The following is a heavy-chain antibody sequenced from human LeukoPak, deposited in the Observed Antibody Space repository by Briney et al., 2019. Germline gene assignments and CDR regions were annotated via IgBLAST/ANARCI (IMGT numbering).Heavy chain of an antibody. CDR1: GGSFSGYY. J-gene: IGHJ5*02. CDR3: ARGYSSSSFGDWFDP. D-gene: IGHD6-6*01. Sequence: SETLSLTCAVYGGSFSGYYWSWIRQPPGKGLEWIGSIYYSGSTYYNPSLKSRVTISVDTSKNQFSLKLSSVTAADTAVYYCARGYSSSSFGDWFDPWGQGTLVTVSS. V-gene: IGHV4-34*01. CDR2: IYYSGST.